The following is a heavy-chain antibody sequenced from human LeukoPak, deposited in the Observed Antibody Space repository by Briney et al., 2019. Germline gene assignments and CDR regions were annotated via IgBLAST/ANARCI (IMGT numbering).Heavy chain of an antibody. D-gene: IGHD3-22*01. J-gene: IGHJ6*02. CDR3: VNPGWYYDSSGYSYYYGMDV. CDR2: TKQDGSEK. CDR1: GFTFSSYV. Sequence: PGGSLRLSCAASGFTFSSYVMTWVRQAPGKGLQWVATTKQDGSEKYYVDSVKGRFTISRDNAKNTLYLQMSSLRPDDTAVYYCVNPGWYYDSSGYSYYYGMDVWGQGTTVTVSS. V-gene: IGHV3-7*02.